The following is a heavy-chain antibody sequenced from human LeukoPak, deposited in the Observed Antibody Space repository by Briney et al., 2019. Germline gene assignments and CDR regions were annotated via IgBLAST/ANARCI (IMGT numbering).Heavy chain of an antibody. J-gene: IGHJ4*02. CDR3: AIDLLNVQAVSVVVY. D-gene: IGHD2-21*01. CDR1: GFTFSSYA. V-gene: IGHV3-23*01. CDR2: ISGSGGST. Sequence: GGSLRLSCAASGFTFSSYAMSWVRQAPGKGLEWVSAISGSGGSTYYADSVKGRFTISRDNSKNTLYVQMNSLRSEDTAVYYCAIDLLNVQAVSVVVYRGEGTLVTVSS.